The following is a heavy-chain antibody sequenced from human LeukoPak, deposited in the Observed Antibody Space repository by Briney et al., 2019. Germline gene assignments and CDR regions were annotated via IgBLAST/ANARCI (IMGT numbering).Heavy chain of an antibody. CDR1: GFTFSDHY. CDR3: ARGPSYDFWSGPSWSTYYFDY. Sequence: GGSLRLSCAASGFTFSDHYMDWVRQAPGKGLEWVGRTRNKANSYTTEYAASVKGRFTISRDDSKNPLYLQMNSLKTEDTAVYYCARGPSYDFWSGPSWSTYYFDYWGQGTLVTVSS. J-gene: IGHJ4*02. V-gene: IGHV3-72*01. D-gene: IGHD3-3*01. CDR2: TRNKANSYTT.